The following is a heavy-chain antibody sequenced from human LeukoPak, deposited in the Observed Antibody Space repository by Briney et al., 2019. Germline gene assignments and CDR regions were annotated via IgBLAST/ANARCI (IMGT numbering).Heavy chain of an antibody. Sequence: SQTLSLTCAISGDSVTSGIWNWIRQSPSRGLEWLGRTYHWSKWFNDYAVSVESRMTINADTSRNQFSLQLNFVTPEDTAVYYCARDLHGSRGEFDYWGQGTLVTVSS. CDR2: TYHWSKWFN. D-gene: IGHD3-16*01. CDR1: GDSVTSGI. J-gene: IGHJ4*02. V-gene: IGHV6-1*01. CDR3: ARDLHGSRGEFDY.